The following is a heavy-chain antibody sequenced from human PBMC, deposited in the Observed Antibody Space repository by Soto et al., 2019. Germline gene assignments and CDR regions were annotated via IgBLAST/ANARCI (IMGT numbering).Heavy chain of an antibody. V-gene: IGHV3-21*01. D-gene: IGHD3-10*01. CDR1: GFTFSTYT. CDR2: ISSGSSYI. Sequence: GALRLSCAASGFTFSTYTMNWVRQAPGKGLEWISSISSGSSYIYYAGSVKGRFTISRDNAKNSLFLQMNSLRADDTAVYYCARDILSGGAYPDSWGQGTKVTVSS. CDR3: ARDILSGGAYPDS. J-gene: IGHJ5*01.